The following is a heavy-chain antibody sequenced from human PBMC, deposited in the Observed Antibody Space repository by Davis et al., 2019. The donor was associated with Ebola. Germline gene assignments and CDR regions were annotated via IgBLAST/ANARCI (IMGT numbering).Heavy chain of an antibody. CDR3: ARDQNRLGPRYYYYYYGMDV. V-gene: IGHV3-11*04. J-gene: IGHJ6*04. CDR1: GGSISSGGYY. CDR2: ISSSGSTI. D-gene: IGHD6-25*01. Sequence: PSETLSLTCTVSGGSISSGGYYWSWIRQAPGKGLEWVSYISSSGSTIYYADSVKGRFTISRDNSKNTLYLQMNSLRPEDTAVYYCARDQNRLGPRYYYYYYGMDVWGKGTTVTVSS.